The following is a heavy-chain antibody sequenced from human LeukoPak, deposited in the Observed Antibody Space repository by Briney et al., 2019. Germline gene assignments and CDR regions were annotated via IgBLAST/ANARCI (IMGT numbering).Heavy chain of an antibody. CDR1: GGSISGYY. Sequence: SEALSLTCTVSGGSISGYYWNWSRQPPGKGVEWIGNLYYMRGAWYKSSLKSRVTTSVDTSRNEFSLKLSSVTAADTAVYYCAKDTTPRRTVAGAGFDYWGQGTLVTVSS. D-gene: IGHD6-19*01. CDR2: LYYMRGA. J-gene: IGHJ4*02. CDR3: AKDTTPRRTVAGAGFDY. V-gene: IGHV4-59*01.